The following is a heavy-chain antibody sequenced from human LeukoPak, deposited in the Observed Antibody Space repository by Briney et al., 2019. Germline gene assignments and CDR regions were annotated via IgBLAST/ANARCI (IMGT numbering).Heavy chain of an antibody. CDR2: FDPEDGET. D-gene: IGHD3-10*01. CDR3: ATLRPVRGVIPYYYGMDV. Sequence: ASVKVSCKVSGYTLTELSMHWVRQAPGKGLEWMGGFDPEDGETIYAQKLQSRVTMTEDSSTDTAYMELSSLRSEDTAVYYCATLRPVRGVIPYYYGMDVWGQGTTVTVSS. CDR1: GYTLTELS. J-gene: IGHJ6*02. V-gene: IGHV1-24*01.